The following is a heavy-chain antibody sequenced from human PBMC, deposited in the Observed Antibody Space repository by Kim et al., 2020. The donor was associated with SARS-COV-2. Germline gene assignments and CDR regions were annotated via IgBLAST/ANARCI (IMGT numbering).Heavy chain of an antibody. CDR1: GFTFSSYS. CDR3: ARDLRGDRRYYYYGMDV. V-gene: IGHV3-48*02. Sequence: GGSLRLSCAASGFTFSSYSMNWVRQAPGKGLEWVSYISSSSSTIYYADSVKGRFTISRDNAKNSLYLQMNSLRDEDTAVYYCARDLRGDRRYYYYGMDVWGQGTTVTVSS. D-gene: IGHD2-21*02. J-gene: IGHJ6*02. CDR2: ISSSSSTI.